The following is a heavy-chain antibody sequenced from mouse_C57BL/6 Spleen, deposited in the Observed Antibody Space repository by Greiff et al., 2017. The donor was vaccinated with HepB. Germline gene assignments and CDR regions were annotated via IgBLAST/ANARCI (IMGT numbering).Heavy chain of an antibody. CDR2: IYPSDSET. J-gene: IGHJ2*01. CDR3: ARWDYYGRGD. Sequence: QVQLQQPGAELVRPGSSVKLSCKASGYTFTSYWMDWVKQRPGQGLEWIGNIYPSDSETHYNQKFKDKATLTVDKSSSTAYMQLSSLTSEDSAVYYCARWDYYGRGDWGQGTTLTVSS. V-gene: IGHV1-61*01. CDR1: GYTFTSYW. D-gene: IGHD1-2*01.